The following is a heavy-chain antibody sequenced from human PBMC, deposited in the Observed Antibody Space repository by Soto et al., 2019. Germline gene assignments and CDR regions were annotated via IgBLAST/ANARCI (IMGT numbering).Heavy chain of an antibody. J-gene: IGHJ4*02. D-gene: IGHD3-10*01. CDR3: AKVSRKGSAIDFDY. CDR1: GYTFSNYD. CDR2: VNPNNGDT. V-gene: IGHV1-8*01. Sequence: QVQLVQSGAELKKPGASVKVSCKASGYTFSNYDMNWVRQATGQGPEWIGWVNPNNGDTGYAQKFQGRVTLTTIISKTTAYMELTSLRSEETAIYYCAKVSRKGSAIDFDYWGQGTLITVSS.